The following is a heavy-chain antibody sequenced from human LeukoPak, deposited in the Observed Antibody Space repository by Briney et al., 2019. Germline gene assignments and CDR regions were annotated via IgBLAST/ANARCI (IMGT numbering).Heavy chain of an antibody. D-gene: IGHD2-2*01. CDR1: GFTFSRYA. Sequence: GGSRRLSCAASGFTFSRYAMSWVRQAPGKGLEWVSAISGSGGSTYYADSVKGRFTISRDNSKNTLYLQMNSLRAEDTAVYYCAKDGGQFDIVVVPAYNWFDPWGQGTLVTVSS. CDR3: AKDGGQFDIVVVPAYNWFDP. V-gene: IGHV3-23*01. CDR2: ISGSGGST. J-gene: IGHJ5*02.